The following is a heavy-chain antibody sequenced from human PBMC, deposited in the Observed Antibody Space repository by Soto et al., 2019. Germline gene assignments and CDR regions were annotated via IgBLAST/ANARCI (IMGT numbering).Heavy chain of an antibody. D-gene: IGHD3-9*01. CDR3: ARDLTGTPVY. J-gene: IGHJ4*02. Sequence: GASLKVSRKPSGYTFTSYGIKYVRQAPGQGLEWMGWISAYNGNTNYAQKLQGRVTMTTDTSTSTAYMELRSLRSDDTAVYYCARDLTGTPVYWGQGTLLTVS. CDR2: ISAYNGNT. V-gene: IGHV1-18*01. CDR1: GYTFTSYG.